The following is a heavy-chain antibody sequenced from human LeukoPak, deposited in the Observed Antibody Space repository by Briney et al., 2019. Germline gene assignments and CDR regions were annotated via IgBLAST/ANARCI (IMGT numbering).Heavy chain of an antibody. CDR2: INAGNGNT. CDR1: GYTFTSYD. V-gene: IGHV1-3*01. CDR3: ARVSGGSSVDY. D-gene: IGHD2-15*01. J-gene: IGHJ4*02. Sequence: ASVKVSCKASGYTFTSYDINWVRQAPGQRLEWMGWINAGNGNTKYSQKFQGRVTITRDTSASTAYMELSSLRSEDTAVYYCARVSGGSSVDYWGQGTLVTVSS.